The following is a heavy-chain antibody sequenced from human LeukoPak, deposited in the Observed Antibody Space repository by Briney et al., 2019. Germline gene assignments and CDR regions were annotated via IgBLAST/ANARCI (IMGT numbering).Heavy chain of an antibody. V-gene: IGHV5-51*01. D-gene: IGHD6-13*01. Sequence: KYGESLKISCKGSGYRFTSYWIGWVRHMPGKGLQWLGIIYPGDSDTRYSPSFQGQVTISADKSISTAYLQWSSLKASDTAMYYCARVAAAGQGYWFDPWGQGTLVTVSS. CDR1: GYRFTSYW. J-gene: IGHJ5*02. CDR2: IYPGDSDT. CDR3: ARVAAAGQGYWFDP.